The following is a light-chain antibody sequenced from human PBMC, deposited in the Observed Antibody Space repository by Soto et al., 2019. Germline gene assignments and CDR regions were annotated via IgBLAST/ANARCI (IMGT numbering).Light chain of an antibody. CDR2: DAS. J-gene: IGKJ2*01. V-gene: IGKV3-15*01. CDR3: QHYNYWPYT. Sequence: EIVMTQSPGTVSVFPGETVTLSCRASQSVSGYLAWYQRKPGQAPRLLIYDASTRATGVPARFSGSGSGTDFTLTISSLQSEDFAVYYCQHYNYWPYTFGQGTKVDIK. CDR1: QSVSGY.